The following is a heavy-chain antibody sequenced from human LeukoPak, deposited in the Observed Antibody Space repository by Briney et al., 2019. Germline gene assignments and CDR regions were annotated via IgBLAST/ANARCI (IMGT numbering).Heavy chain of an antibody. D-gene: IGHD1-26*01. CDR3: ARGRGRFDP. J-gene: IGHJ5*02. CDR1: GGSISSSYYY. CDR2: IYSSGST. V-gene: IGHV4-39*07. Sequence: SETLSLTCTVSGGSISSSYYYWGWIRQPPGKGLEWIGSIYSSGSTYYNPSLKSRVTISVDTSKNQFSLKLSSVTAADTAVYYCARGRGRFDPWGQGTLVTVSS.